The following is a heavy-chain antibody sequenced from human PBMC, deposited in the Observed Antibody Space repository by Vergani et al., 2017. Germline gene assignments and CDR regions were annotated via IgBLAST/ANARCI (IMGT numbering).Heavy chain of an antibody. V-gene: IGHV1-46*01. J-gene: IGHJ4*02. D-gene: IGHD1-26*01. Sequence: QVQLVQSGAEVKKPGASVKVSCKASGYTFTSYYMHWVRQAPGQGLEWMGIINPSGGSTSYAQKFQGRVTMTRDTSTSTAYMELRSLRSDDTAVYYCAGGRPVVGATDDYWGQGTLVTVSS. CDR1: GYTFTSYY. CDR2: INPSGGST. CDR3: AGGRPVVGATDDY.